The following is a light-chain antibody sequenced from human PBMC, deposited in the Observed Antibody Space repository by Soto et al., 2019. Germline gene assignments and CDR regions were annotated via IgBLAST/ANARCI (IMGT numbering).Light chain of an antibody. J-gene: IGLJ2*01. V-gene: IGLV1-51*01. CDR3: SSYRSSSTLLVV. CDR1: SSNIGGNS. Sequence: QSVMTQPPSVSAAPGQKVTISCSGSSSNIGGNSVSWYQQLPGTAPKLLIYDDDKRPSGIPDRFSGSKSGTSATLGITGFQTGDEADYYCSSYRSSSTLLVVFGGGTKVTVL. CDR2: DDD.